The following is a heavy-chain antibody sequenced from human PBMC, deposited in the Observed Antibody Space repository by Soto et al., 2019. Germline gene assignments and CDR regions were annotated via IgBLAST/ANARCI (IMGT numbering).Heavy chain of an antibody. Sequence: SSVKVSCKASGDTFSSYAISWVRQAPGQGLEWKGVIIPIFGTANYAQKNQGRVTITADESTSTAYMELSSLRSEDTAVYYCARADLGYCSGGSCCYYYYGMDVWGQGTTVTVSS. D-gene: IGHD2-15*01. CDR2: IIPIFGTA. CDR3: ARADLGYCSGGSCCYYYYGMDV. J-gene: IGHJ6*02. CDR1: GDTFSSYA. V-gene: IGHV1-69*13.